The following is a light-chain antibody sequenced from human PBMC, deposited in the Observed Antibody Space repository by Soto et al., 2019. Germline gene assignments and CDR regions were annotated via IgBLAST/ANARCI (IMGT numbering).Light chain of an antibody. CDR2: WAS. Sequence: DIVMTQSPDSLAVSLGERATINCKSSQSVLYSSNNKNYLAWYQQKPGQPPKLLIYWASTRESGVPDRFSGSGYETDFTLTISSLQAEDVAVYYCQQYYSTLFTFGPGTKVDIK. CDR3: QQYYSTLFT. CDR1: QSVLYSSNNKNY. V-gene: IGKV4-1*01. J-gene: IGKJ3*01.